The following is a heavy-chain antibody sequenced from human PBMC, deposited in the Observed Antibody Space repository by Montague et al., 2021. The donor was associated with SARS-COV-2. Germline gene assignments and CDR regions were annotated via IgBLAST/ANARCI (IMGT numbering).Heavy chain of an antibody. Sequence: SETLSLTCAVSGESLNSCWWTWVRQPPGQRLQWIGEIFHDGTSXSXYXXGLESRVTISIDTSKNQFFLRLSSVTAADTALYFCARARSKAIDYWGQGALVTVSS. CDR1: GESLNSCW. J-gene: IGHJ4*02. V-gene: IGHV4-4*02. CDR2: IFHDGTS. CDR3: ARARSKAIDY. D-gene: IGHD2/OR15-2a*01.